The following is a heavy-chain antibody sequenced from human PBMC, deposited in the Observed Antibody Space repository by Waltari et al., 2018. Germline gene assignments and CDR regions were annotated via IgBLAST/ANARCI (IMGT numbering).Heavy chain of an antibody. CDR3: ASPAGRYSRSPFFDY. CDR2: INHDGNA. D-gene: IGHD6-6*01. J-gene: IGHJ4*02. CDR1: GGSFSGDF. V-gene: IGHV4-34*01. Sequence: QVQLQQWGTRVLKPSETLSLTCAVHGGSFSGDFWAWIRQPPGKGLEWIGEINHDGNANYNPSPKSRVAISADMSKYQFSLEVTSVTAADTAVYYCASPAGRYSRSPFFDYWGQGTLVTVSS.